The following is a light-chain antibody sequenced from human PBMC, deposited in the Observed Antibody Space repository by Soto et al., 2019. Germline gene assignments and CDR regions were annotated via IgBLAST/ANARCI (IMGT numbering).Light chain of an antibody. J-gene: IGLJ2*01. CDR2: EVS. CDR1: SSDVGSYNL. CDR3: CSYAGSFVV. V-gene: IGLV2-23*02. Sequence: QSALTQPASVSGSPGQSITISCTGTSSDVGSYNLVSWYQQHPGKAPKLMIYEVSKRPSGVSNRFSGSKSGNTASLTISGLRAEDEADYYCCSYAGSFVVFGGGTKLTVL.